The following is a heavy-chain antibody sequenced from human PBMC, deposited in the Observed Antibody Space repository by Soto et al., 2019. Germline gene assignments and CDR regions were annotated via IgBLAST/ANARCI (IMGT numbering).Heavy chain of an antibody. J-gene: IGHJ4*02. V-gene: IGHV4-39*01. CDR3: ASPEYSRSALDY. Sequence: QLQLQESGPGLVKPSETLSLTCTVSGGSISSSSYYWGWIRQPPGKGLEWIGSIYYSGSTYYNPSLNRRCTLAVGTSKSQFSLTLSSVTAADTAVYYCASPEYSRSALDYWGQGTLVTVSS. CDR2: IYYSGST. D-gene: IGHD6-6*01. CDR1: GGSISSSSYY.